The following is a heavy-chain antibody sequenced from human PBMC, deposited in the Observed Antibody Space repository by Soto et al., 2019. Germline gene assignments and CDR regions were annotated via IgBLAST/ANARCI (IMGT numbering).Heavy chain of an antibody. CDR2: ISAYNGNT. J-gene: IGHJ6*02. CDR1: GYTFTSYG. D-gene: IGHD6-6*01. V-gene: IGHV1-18*01. CDR3: ARDVGSSSSLVYYYYGMDV. Sequence: GASVKVSCKASGYTFTSYGISWVRQAPGQGLEWMGWISAYNGNTNYAQKLQGRVTMTTDTSTSTAYMELRSLRSDDTAVYYCARDVGSSSSLVYYYYGMDVWGQGTTVTVSS.